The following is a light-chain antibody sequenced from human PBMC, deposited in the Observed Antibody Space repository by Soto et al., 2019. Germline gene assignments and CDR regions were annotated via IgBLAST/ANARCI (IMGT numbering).Light chain of an antibody. CDR2: AAS. V-gene: IGKV3-20*01. Sequence: EIVLTQSPGTLSLSPGERGTLSCRASRSLSSSYVVWYQQKPGQAPRLLIYAASRRATGIPDRFSGSGSATEYTLTISRLEPEDFAVYYCQQQGTFGQGTKLEIK. CDR1: RSLSSSY. CDR3: QQQGT. J-gene: IGKJ2*01.